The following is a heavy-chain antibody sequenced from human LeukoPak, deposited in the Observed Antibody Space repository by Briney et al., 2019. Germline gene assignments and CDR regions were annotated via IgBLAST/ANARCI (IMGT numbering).Heavy chain of an antibody. V-gene: IGHV4-39*01. J-gene: IGHJ4*02. CDR2: IYYSGST. D-gene: IGHD4-11*01. Sequence: SETLSLTCTVSGGSIRSSYYYWGWGRQPPGKGLGWFGSIYYSGSTYYNPSLKSRVTISVDTSKNQFSLKLSSVTAADTAVYYCARFDYTGKYYFDYWGQGTLVTVSS. CDR1: GGSIRSSYYY. CDR3: ARFDYTGKYYFDY.